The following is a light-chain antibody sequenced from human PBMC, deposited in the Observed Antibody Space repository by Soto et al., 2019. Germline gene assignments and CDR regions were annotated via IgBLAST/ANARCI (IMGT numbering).Light chain of an antibody. CDR2: GAS. CDR1: HSVSSN. CDR3: QHYAHNSPIT. V-gene: IGKV3-15*01. J-gene: IGKJ5*01. Sequence: EIVMTQSPATLSVSPGERATLSCRASHSVSSNLAWYQQKPGQAPRLLIYGASTRATGIPARFSGSGSGTEFTLTISRLEPVDFALYYCQHYAHNSPITFGQGTRLEIK.